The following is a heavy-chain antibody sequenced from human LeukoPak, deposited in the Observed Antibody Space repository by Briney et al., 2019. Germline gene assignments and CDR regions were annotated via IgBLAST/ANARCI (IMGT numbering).Heavy chain of an antibody. CDR3: TRNPDGPNWFDP. Sequence: GGSLRLSCGATGPALTMYWMHWVRQAPGKGLVWVLHIDRDGRRTFYAASVKGRFTISRDNAKNTLYLQMNSLRVEDTAIYYCTRNPDGPNWFDPWGQGTLVTVSS. CDR1: GPALTMYW. CDR2: IDRDGRRT. J-gene: IGHJ5*02. V-gene: IGHV3-74*01. D-gene: IGHD1-14*01.